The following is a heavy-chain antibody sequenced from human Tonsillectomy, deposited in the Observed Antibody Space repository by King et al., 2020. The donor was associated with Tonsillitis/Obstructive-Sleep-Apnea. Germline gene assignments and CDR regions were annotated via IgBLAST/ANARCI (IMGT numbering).Heavy chain of an antibody. Sequence: QLVQSGAEVKKPGASVKVSCKASGYTFTGYYMHWVRQAPGQGLEGMGWINPNSGGTNYAQKFQGWVTMTRDTSISTAYMELSRLRSDDTAVYYCARDSRYGVPSYDYWGQGTLVTVSS. CDR3: ARDSRYGVPSYDY. J-gene: IGHJ4*02. V-gene: IGHV1-2*04. CDR2: INPNSGGT. CDR1: GYTFTGYY. D-gene: IGHD2-2*01.